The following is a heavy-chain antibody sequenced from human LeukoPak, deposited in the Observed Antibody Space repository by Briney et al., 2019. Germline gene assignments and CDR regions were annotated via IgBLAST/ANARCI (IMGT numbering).Heavy chain of an antibody. CDR2: INAGNGNT. J-gene: IGHJ4*02. V-gene: IGHV1-3*03. CDR1: GYTFTSYA. D-gene: IGHD2-8*01. CDR3: ARDVLSCTNGVCYYFDY. Sequence: GASVKVSCKASGYTFTSYAMHWVRQAPGQRLEWMGWINAGNGNTKYSQEFQGRVTITRDTSASTAYMELSSLRSEDMAGYYCARDVLSCTNGVCYYFDYWGQGTLVTVSS.